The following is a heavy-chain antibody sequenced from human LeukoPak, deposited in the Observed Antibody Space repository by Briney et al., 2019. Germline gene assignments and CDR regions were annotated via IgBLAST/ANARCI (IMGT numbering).Heavy chain of an antibody. J-gene: IGHJ5*02. D-gene: IGHD3-9*01. CDR1: GYTFTSYA. CDR2: INAGNGNT. Sequence: ASVKVSCKASGYTFTSYAMHWVRQAPGQRLEWMGWINAGNGNTKYSQKFQGRVTITRDTSASTAYMELSSLRSEDTAVYYCARDGDILTGYLPNNWFDPWGQGTLVTVSS. V-gene: IGHV1-3*01. CDR3: ARDGDILTGYLPNNWFDP.